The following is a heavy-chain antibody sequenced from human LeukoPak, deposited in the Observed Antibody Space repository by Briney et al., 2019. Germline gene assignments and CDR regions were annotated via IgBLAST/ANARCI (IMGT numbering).Heavy chain of an antibody. V-gene: IGHV1-18*01. D-gene: IGHD6-13*01. CDR1: GYPFTTYG. CDR3: ARGRGSWSVDY. J-gene: IGHJ4*02. CDR2: ISTYNGDT. Sequence: ASVKVSCKASGYPFTTYGISWVRQAPGQGLEWMGWISTYNGDTNYAQKFQGRVIMTTDTSTSTVYIELRSLRSDDTAAYYCARGRGSWSVDYWGQGTLVTVSS.